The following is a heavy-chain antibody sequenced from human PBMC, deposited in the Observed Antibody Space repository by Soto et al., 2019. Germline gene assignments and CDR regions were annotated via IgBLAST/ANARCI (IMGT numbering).Heavy chain of an antibody. CDR3: ARQYVMTFFGEVIYNWFDP. CDR2: IYYSGST. J-gene: IGHJ5*02. D-gene: IGHD3-3*01. Sequence: SETLSLTCTVSGGSISSSNYYWGWIRQPPGKGLEWIGTIYYSGSTYYNPSLKSRVTMSVDTSKNQFSLKLSSVTAADTAIYYCARQYVMTFFGEVIYNWFDPWGQGTLVTVSS. CDR1: GGSISSSNYY. V-gene: IGHV4-39*01.